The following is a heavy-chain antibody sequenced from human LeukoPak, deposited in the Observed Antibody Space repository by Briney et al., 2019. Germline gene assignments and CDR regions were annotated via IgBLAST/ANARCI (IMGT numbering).Heavy chain of an antibody. CDR1: GFSFSTYA. Sequence: GGSLRLSCAASGFSFSTYAMSWVRQAPGKGLEWVSSFSGSGGGTYYADSVKGRFTISGDNSKNTLYLQMNSLRAEDTAVYYCAKSGYNRFDYWGQGTLVTVSS. D-gene: IGHD5-24*01. J-gene: IGHJ4*02. V-gene: IGHV3-23*01. CDR2: FSGSGGGT. CDR3: AKSGYNRFDY.